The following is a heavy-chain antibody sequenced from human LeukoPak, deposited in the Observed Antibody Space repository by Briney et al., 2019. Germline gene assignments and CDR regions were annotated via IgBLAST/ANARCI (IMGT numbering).Heavy chain of an antibody. V-gene: IGHV1-18*04. Sequence: AASVKVSCKAYGYTFTSYCISWVRQAPGQGLEWMGWISAYNGNTNYAQKLQGRVTMTTDTSTSTAYMELRSLRSDDTAVYYCARPYYDSSAPSYDYWGQGTLVTVSS. CDR1: GYTFTSYC. CDR2: ISAYNGNT. J-gene: IGHJ4*02. CDR3: ARPYYDSSAPSYDY. D-gene: IGHD3-22*01.